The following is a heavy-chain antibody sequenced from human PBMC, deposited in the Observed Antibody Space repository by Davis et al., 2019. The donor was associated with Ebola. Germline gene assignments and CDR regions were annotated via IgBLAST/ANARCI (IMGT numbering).Heavy chain of an antibody. CDR1: GGTFSSYA. Sequence: SVKVSCKASGGTFSSYAISWVRQAPGQGLEWMGRIIPILGIANYAQKFQGRVTITADKSTSTAYMELSSLRSEDTAVYYCAREVADYDFWSGRCWFDPWGQGTLVTVSS. V-gene: IGHV1-69*04. D-gene: IGHD3-3*01. J-gene: IGHJ5*02. CDR3: AREVADYDFWSGRCWFDP. CDR2: IIPILGIA.